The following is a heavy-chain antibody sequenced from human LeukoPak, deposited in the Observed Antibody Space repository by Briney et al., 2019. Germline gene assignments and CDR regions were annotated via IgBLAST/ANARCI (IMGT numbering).Heavy chain of an antibody. V-gene: IGHV3-30-3*01. CDR3: ARVRDYGDYIRNYYYYGTDV. CDR2: ISYDGSNK. Sequence: GSLRLSCAASGFTFSSYAMHWVRQAPGRGLEWVAVISYDGSNKYYADSVKGRFTISRDNSKNSLYLPMNSLRAEDTAVYYCARVRDYGDYIRNYYYYGTDVWGQGTTVTVSS. J-gene: IGHJ6*02. D-gene: IGHD4-17*01. CDR1: GFTFSSYA.